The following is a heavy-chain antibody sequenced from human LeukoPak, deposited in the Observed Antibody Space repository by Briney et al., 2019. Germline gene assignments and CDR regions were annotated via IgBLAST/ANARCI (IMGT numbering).Heavy chain of an antibody. D-gene: IGHD1-26*01. Sequence: GESLKISCKGSGYSFSTYWIGWVRQMPGKGLEWMGIIYPGDSDTRYSPSFQGQVTISADKSINTAYLQWSNLKASDNAMYFCARDAIVGATQGYFDLWGRGTLVTVSS. V-gene: IGHV5-51*01. CDR3: ARDAIVGATQGYFDL. CDR2: IYPGDSDT. J-gene: IGHJ2*01. CDR1: GYSFSTYW.